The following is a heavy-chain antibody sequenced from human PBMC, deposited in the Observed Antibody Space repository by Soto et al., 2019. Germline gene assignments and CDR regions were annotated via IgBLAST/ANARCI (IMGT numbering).Heavy chain of an antibody. D-gene: IGHD3-9*01. CDR2: INHSGST. CDR3: ARGETYYDILTGFQLYGMDV. CDR1: GGSFSGYY. V-gene: IGHV4-34*01. Sequence: PSETLSLTCAVYGGSFSGYYWSWIRQPPGKGLEWIGEINHSGSTNYNPSLKSRVTISVDTSKNQFSLKLSSVTAADTAVYYCARGETYYDILTGFQLYGMDVWGQGTMVTVSS. J-gene: IGHJ6*02.